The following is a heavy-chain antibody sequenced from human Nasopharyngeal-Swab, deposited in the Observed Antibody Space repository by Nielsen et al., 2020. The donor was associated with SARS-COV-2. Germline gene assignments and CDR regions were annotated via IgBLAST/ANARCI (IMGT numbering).Heavy chain of an antibody. CDR2: IYYSGST. V-gene: IGHV4-4*02. CDR3: AREPRGYSYGLGMDYYYMDV. J-gene: IGHJ6*03. Sequence: SETLSLTCAVSGGSISSSYWWTWVRQPPGKGLEWIGYIYYSGSTNYNPSLKSRVTISVDTSKNQFSLKLSSVTAADTAVYYCAREPRGYSYGLGMDYYYMDVWGKGTTVTVSS. CDR1: GGSISSSYW. D-gene: IGHD5-18*01.